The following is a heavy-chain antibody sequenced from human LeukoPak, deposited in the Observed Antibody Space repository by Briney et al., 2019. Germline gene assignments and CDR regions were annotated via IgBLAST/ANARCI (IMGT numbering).Heavy chain of an antibody. J-gene: IGHJ3*02. CDR3: ARPTTLYSSKGGAFDI. Sequence: SETLSLTCTVSGGSISSYYWSWIRQPPGKGLEWVGYIYYSGSTNYKPSLKSRVTISVDTSKNQFSLKLSSVTAADTAVYYCARPTTLYSSKGGAFDIWGQGTMVTVSS. D-gene: IGHD6-13*01. V-gene: IGHV4-59*12. CDR1: GGSISSYY. CDR2: IYYSGST.